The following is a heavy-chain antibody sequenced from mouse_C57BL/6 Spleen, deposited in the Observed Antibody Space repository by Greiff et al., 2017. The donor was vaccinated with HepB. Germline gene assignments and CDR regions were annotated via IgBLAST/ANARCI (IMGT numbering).Heavy chain of an antibody. CDR1: GFNIKDYY. V-gene: IGHV14-2*01. Sequence: VHVKQSGAELVKPGASVKLSCTASGFNIKDYYMHWVKQRTEQGLEWIGRIDPEDGETKYAPKFQGKATITADTSSNTAYLQLSSLTSEDTAVYYCAYYYGSSYLYYAMDYWGQGTSVTVSS. D-gene: IGHD1-1*01. CDR3: AYYYGSSYLYYAMDY. J-gene: IGHJ4*01. CDR2: IDPEDGET.